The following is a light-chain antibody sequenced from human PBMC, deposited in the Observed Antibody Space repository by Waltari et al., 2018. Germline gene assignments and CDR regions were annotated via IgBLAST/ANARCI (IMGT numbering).Light chain of an antibody. CDR3: QTWDRSTVV. CDR1: RLGDNY. J-gene: IGLJ2*01. V-gene: IGLV3-1*01. Sequence: SYELTQPPSVSVSQGQTASITCSGDRLGDNYAGWYQQKPGQFPVLDIYLDNTPPARIPERFSGCNSGKTATLTISGTQTMDEADYYCQTWDRSTVVFGGGTKLTVL. CDR2: LDN.